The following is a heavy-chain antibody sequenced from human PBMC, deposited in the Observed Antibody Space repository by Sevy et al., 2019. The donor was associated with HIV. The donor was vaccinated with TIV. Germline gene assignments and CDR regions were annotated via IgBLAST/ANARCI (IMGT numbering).Heavy chain of an antibody. CDR3: ARGWPYCSGGSCYHHPDAFHI. Sequence: SETLSLTCTVSGGSVSSGSYYWSWIRQPPGKGLEWIGYIYYSGSTNYNPSLKSRVTISVDTSKNQFSLKLSSVTAADTAVYYCARGWPYCSGGSCYHHPDAFHIWGQGTMVTVSS. CDR2: IYYSGST. CDR1: GGSVSSGSYY. V-gene: IGHV4-61*01. J-gene: IGHJ3*02. D-gene: IGHD2-15*01.